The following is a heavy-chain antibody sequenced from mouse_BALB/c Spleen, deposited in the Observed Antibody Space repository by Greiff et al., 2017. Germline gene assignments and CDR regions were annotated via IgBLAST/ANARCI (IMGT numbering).Heavy chain of an antibody. Sequence: VQRVESGGDLVKPGGSLKLSCAASGFTFSSYGMSWVRQTPDKRLEWVATISSGGSYTYYPDSVKGRFTISRDNAKNTLYLQMSSLKSEDTAMYYCARLLEEAMDYWGQGTSVTVSS. J-gene: IGHJ4*01. CDR2: ISSGGSYT. CDR1: GFTFSSYG. CDR3: ARLLEEAMDY. V-gene: IGHV5-6*01.